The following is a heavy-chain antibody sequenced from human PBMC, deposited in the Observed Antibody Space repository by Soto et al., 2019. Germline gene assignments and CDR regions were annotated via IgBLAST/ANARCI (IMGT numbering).Heavy chain of an antibody. CDR1: GGTFSSYA. D-gene: IGHD3-10*01. CDR2: IIPIFGTA. Sequence: ASVKVSCKASGGTFSSYAISWVRQAPGQGLEWMGGIIPIFGTANYAQKFQGRVTITADESTSTAYMELSSLRSEDTAVYYCARARESGAAYWYVDLWGRGTLGTVSS. CDR3: ARARESGAAYWYVDL. J-gene: IGHJ2*01. V-gene: IGHV1-69*13.